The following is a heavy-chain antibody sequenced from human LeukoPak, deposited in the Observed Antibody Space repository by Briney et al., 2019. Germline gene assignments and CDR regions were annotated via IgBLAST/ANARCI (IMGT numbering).Heavy chain of an antibody. V-gene: IGHV3-21*01. J-gene: IGHJ4*02. CDR1: GFTFSSYS. CDR2: ISSSSSSI. Sequence: GGSLRLSCAASGFTFSSYSMNWVRQAPGKGMEWVSFISSSSSSIYYADSVKGRFTISRDSAKNSLYLQMNSLRAEDTAVYYCARDYFDADYEFDYWGQGTLVTVSS. CDR3: ARDYFDADYEFDY. D-gene: IGHD4-17*01.